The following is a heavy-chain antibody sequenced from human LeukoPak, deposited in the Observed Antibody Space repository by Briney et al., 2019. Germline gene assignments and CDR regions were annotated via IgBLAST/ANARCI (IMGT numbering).Heavy chain of an antibody. CDR2: ISSSSSYI. J-gene: IGHJ6*03. CDR1: GFTFSSYS. V-gene: IGHV3-21*01. Sequence: GGSLRLSCAASGFTFSSYSTNWVRQAPGKGLEWVSSISSSSSYIYYADSVKGRFTISRDNAKNSLYLQMNSLRAEDTAVYYCARGIAAAGTLYYYYYMDVWGKGTTVTISS. CDR3: ARGIAAAGTLYYYYYMDV. D-gene: IGHD6-13*01.